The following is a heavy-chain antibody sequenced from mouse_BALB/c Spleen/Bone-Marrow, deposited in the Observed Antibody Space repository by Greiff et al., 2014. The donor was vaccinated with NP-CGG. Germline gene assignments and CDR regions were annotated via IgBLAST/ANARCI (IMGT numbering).Heavy chain of an antibody. CDR2: IYPSDSYT. D-gene: IGHD1-1*01. J-gene: IGHJ4*01. Sequence: QVQLKQSGAELVRPGASVKLSCRASGYTFTSYWINWVKQRPGQGLEWIGNIYPSDSYTNYNQRFKDKATLTVDKSSSTAYMQLSSPTSEDSAVYYCTRYGNSHYYAMDYWGQGTSVTGSS. V-gene: IGHV1-69*02. CDR1: GYTFTSYW. CDR3: TRYGNSHYYAMDY.